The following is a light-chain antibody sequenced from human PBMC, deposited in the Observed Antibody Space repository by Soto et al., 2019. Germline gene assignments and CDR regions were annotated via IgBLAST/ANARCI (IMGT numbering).Light chain of an antibody. CDR3: NSYTSSTTLV. CDR1: SSDVGGYDY. V-gene: IGLV2-14*03. Sequence: QSVLTQPASVSGSPGQSITISCTGTSSDVGGYDYVSWYQQHPGKAPKLMIYDVSSRPSGVSNRFSGSKSGSTASLTISGLQVEDEADYYCNSYTSSTTLVFGGGTKLTVL. CDR2: DVS. J-gene: IGLJ2*01.